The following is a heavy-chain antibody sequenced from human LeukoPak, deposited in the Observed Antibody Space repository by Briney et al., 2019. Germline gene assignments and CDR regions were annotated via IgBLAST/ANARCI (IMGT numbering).Heavy chain of an antibody. V-gene: IGHV3-74*01. J-gene: IGHJ6*02. CDR1: GFTISSNW. CDR3: VRGPDLKIHYGMDV. Sequence: GGSLRLSCAASGFTISSNWMHWVRQAPGKGLVWVSRINSDESSRNYADSVKGRFTISRDNAKNTLYLQMNNLRVEDTAVYYCVRGPDLKIHYGMDVWGQGTTVTVSS. CDR2: INSDESSR.